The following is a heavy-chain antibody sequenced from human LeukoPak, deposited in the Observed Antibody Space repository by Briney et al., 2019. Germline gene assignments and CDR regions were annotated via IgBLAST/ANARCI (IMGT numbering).Heavy chain of an antibody. D-gene: IGHD5-18*01. Sequence: GASVKVSCKVSGYTLSEISMHWVRQAPGKGLEWMGGIDREDGQTIYAQKFQGRVTMTEDTSTDTAYMEVSRLTSEDTAFYYCATVGYGYGAFDYWGQGTLVNVSS. J-gene: IGHJ4*02. V-gene: IGHV1-24*01. CDR2: IDREDGQT. CDR1: GYTLSEIS. CDR3: ATVGYGYGAFDY.